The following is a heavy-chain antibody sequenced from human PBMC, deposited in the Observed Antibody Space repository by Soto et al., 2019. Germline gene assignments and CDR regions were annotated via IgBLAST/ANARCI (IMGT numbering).Heavy chain of an antibody. D-gene: IGHD2-2*01. CDR1: GGTFSSYA. V-gene: IGHV1-69*13. CDR3: ASKPLGCSSTSCYGVYYYGMDV. J-gene: IGHJ6*02. CDR2: IIPIFGTA. Sequence: ASVKVSCKASGGTFSSYAISWVRQAPGQGLEWMGGIIPIFGTANYAQKFQGRVTITADESTSTAYMELSSLRSEDTAVYYCASKPLGCSSTSCYGVYYYGMDVWGQGTTVTVSS.